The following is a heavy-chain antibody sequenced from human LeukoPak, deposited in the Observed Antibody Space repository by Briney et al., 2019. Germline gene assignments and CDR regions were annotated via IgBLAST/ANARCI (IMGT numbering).Heavy chain of an antibody. CDR3: ARAHPGDYSAFQFDY. CDR2: ISSTSSTI. D-gene: IGHD4-11*01. J-gene: IGHJ4*02. V-gene: IGHV3-48*01. Sequence: PGGSLRLSCAASGFTFSSFSMNWVRQAPGKGLEWVSYISSTSSTIYYADSVKGRFTISRDNAKNSLYLQMNSLRAEDTAVYYCARAHPGDYSAFQFDYWGQGTLVTVSS. CDR1: GFTFSSFS.